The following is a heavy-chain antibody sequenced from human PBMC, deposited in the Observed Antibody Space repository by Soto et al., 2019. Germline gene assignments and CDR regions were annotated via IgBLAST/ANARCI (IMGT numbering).Heavy chain of an antibody. Sequence: QVQLQESGPGLVKPSEPLSLTCTVSGGSVSSDSYYWSWIRQPPGKGLEWIGYIYYSGSTNYNPSLKSRVTISVDTSKNQFSLKLSSVTAADTAVYYCARDHLGPDSSWSHYYYYGMDVWGQGTTVTVSS. CDR1: GGSVSSDSYY. V-gene: IGHV4-61*01. D-gene: IGHD6-13*01. J-gene: IGHJ6*02. CDR2: IYYSGST. CDR3: ARDHLGPDSSWSHYYYYGMDV.